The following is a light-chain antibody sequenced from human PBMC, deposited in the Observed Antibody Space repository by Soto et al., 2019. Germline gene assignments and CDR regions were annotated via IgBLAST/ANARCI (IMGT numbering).Light chain of an antibody. CDR3: GSYTGNIYV. CDR2: EVS. CDR1: SGGGRGYKF. Sequence: QSDLKKPASGSASHGRASTIYCPGPSGGGRGYKFVSWYHQHPGKAPKLMIDEVSNRPSGVSSRFSGSKSGNTASLTISGLQAEDEADYFCGSYTGNIYVFGNGTKV. V-gene: IGLV2-14*01. J-gene: IGLJ1*01.